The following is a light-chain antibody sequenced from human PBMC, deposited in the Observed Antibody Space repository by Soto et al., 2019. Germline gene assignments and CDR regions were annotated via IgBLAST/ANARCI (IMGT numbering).Light chain of an antibody. CDR1: QGISNY. Sequence: DIQMTQSPSSLSASVGDRVTIACRASQGISNYLAWFQQKPGKVPKLLIFAASALQSGVPSRFSGSGSGTDFTLTIASLQPEDVATYYCQTYDTAPAWAFGQGTRVEI. J-gene: IGKJ1*01. CDR3: QTYDTAPAWA. V-gene: IGKV1-27*01. CDR2: AAS.